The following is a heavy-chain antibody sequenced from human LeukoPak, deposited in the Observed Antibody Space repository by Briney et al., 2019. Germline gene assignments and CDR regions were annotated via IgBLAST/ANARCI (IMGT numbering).Heavy chain of an antibody. CDR3: ARDYYDSSGYYFNNYFDY. J-gene: IGHJ4*02. CDR1: GFTFSSYA. D-gene: IGHD3-22*01. CDR2: ISGSGGST. V-gene: IGHV3-23*01. Sequence: GGSLRLSCAASGFTFSSYAMSWVRQAPGKGLEWVSAISGSGGSTYYADSVKGRFTISRDNSKNTLYLQMNSMRAEDTAVYYCARDYYDSSGYYFNNYFDYWGQGTLVTVSS.